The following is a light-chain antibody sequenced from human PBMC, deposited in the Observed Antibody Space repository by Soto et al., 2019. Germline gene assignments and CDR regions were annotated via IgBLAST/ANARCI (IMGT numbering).Light chain of an antibody. CDR1: QSVSSY. J-gene: IGKJ5*01. CDR3: QQRMES. Sequence: EIVVTQSPDTLSVSPGERVTLSCRASQSVSSYLAWYQQKPGQAPRLLIYDASSRATGIPGRFSGSGSGTDFTLTISSLEPEDFAVYYCQQRMESFGQGTRLEIK. CDR2: DAS. V-gene: IGKV3-11*01.